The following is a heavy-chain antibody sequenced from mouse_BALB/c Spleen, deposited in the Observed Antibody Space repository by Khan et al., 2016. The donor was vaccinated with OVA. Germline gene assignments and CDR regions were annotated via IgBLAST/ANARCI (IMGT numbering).Heavy chain of an antibody. V-gene: IGHV3-2*02. CDR3: ARTARIKY. Sequence: LQESGPGLVKPSQSLSLTCTVTGYSITSGYGWNWIRQFPGNKLEWMGYISYSGSTNYNPSLKSRISITRDTSKNQFFLQLNAVTTEDTATYYCARTARIKYWGQGTTLTVSS. D-gene: IGHD1-2*01. J-gene: IGHJ2*01. CDR2: ISYSGST. CDR1: GYSITSGYG.